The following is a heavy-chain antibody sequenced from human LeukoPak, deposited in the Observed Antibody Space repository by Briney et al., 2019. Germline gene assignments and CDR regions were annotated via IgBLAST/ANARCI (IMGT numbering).Heavy chain of an antibody. CDR2: IQREIDGGTT. D-gene: IGHD2-21*02. J-gene: IGHJ4*02. V-gene: IGHV3-15*01. CDR3: ATELLSHFDY. Sequence: GGSLRLSSEASGFTFSDAWMSWVRQAPGRGLEWVGRIQREIDGGTTDYAAPVKGRFTISRDDSKNTLYLQMNSLKVEDTAVYYCATELLSHFDYWSQGTLVTVSS. CDR1: GFTFSDAW.